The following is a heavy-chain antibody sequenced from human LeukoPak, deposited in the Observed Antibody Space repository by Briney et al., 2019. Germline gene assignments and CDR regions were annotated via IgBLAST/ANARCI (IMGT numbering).Heavy chain of an antibody. CDR3: ARERGLPGYYYYYGMDV. V-gene: IGHV1-69*01. CDR2: IIPIFGTA. CDR1: GGTFSSYA. J-gene: IGHJ6*02. Sequence: SVKVSCKASGGTFSSYAISWVRQAPGQGLEWMGGIIPIFGTANYAQKFQGRVTITADESTSTAYMELSSLRSEDTAVYYCARERGLPGYYYYYGMDVWGQGTTVTVSS. D-gene: IGHD3-16*01.